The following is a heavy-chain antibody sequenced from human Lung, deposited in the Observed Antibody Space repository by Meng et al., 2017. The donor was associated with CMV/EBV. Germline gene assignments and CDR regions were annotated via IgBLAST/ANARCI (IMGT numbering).Heavy chain of an antibody. V-gene: IGHV3-21*04. CDR3: ARCYDFWSGYYSDY. J-gene: IGHJ4*02. D-gene: IGHD3-3*01. Sequence: GESXKISCAASGFSLSDYSMNWVRQAPGKGLEWVSISSKSEGYIRYADSVKGRFTISRDNAKNSLSLQMNNLRAEDTAVYYCARCYDFWSGYYSDYWGQGMXVTGSS. CDR2: SSKSEGYI. CDR1: GFSLSDYS.